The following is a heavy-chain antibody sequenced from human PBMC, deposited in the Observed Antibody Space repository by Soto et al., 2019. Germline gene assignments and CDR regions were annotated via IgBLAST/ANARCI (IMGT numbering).Heavy chain of an antibody. V-gene: IGHV1-18*04. CDR1: GYTFTSYG. CDR3: ARGGITVPDDLYCYGMDV. Sequence: QVQLVQSGGEVMKPGASVKVSCKASGYTFTSYGINWVRQAPGQGLEWMGWISAYNGNTNYAQKLQGRVTMTTDTSTSTAYMELRSLRSDDTAVYYCARGGITVPDDLYCYGMDVWGQGTTVTVSS. J-gene: IGHJ6*02. D-gene: IGHD6-19*01. CDR2: ISAYNGNT.